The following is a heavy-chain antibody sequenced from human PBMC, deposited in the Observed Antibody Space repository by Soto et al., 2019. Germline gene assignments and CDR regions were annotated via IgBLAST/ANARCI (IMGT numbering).Heavy chain of an antibody. J-gene: IGHJ4*02. Sequence: ASVKVSCKTSGYTFTHYYMHWVRLAPGQGLEWMGVINPGGGYTTYAQRLQGRVTMTRDTSTSTVCMQLRSSKSEDTAVYYCGREYFDSRGTPPGDWGQGTLVTVSS. V-gene: IGHV1-46*04. CDR1: GYTFTHYY. CDR2: INPGGGYT. D-gene: IGHD3-22*01. CDR3: GREYFDSRGTPPGD.